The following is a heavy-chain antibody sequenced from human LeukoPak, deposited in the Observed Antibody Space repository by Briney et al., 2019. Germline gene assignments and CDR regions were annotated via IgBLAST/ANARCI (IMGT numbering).Heavy chain of an antibody. CDR1: GGSISSSSYY. J-gene: IGHJ5*02. V-gene: IGHV4-61*05. Sequence: SETLSLTCTVSGGSISSSSYYWGWIRQPPGKGLEWIGYIYYSGSTNYNPSLKSRVTISVDTSKNQFSLKLSSVTAADTAVYYCARGIGELLLGVHDWFDPWDQGTLVTVSS. CDR3: ARGIGELLLGVHDWFDP. CDR2: IYYSGST. D-gene: IGHD3-10*01.